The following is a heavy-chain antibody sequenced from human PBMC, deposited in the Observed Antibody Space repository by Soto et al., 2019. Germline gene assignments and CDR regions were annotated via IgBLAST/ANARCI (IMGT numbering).Heavy chain of an antibody. V-gene: IGHV3-33*01. CDR3: ARDDGNRGYDLLEH. CDR1: GSIFGGYG. D-gene: IGHD5-12*01. Sequence: GXARRLSCAASGSIFGGYGMHWVRQAPGKGLEWVAVIXYDGSXIHYADYVMGXXTISRDNXXNTLYLEMNSLRAEDTAVYYCARDDGNRGYDLLEHWGQGNLVTVSS. J-gene: IGHJ4*02. CDR2: IXYDGSXI.